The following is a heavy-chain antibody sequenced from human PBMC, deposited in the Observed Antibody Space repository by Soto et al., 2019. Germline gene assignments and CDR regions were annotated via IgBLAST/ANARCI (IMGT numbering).Heavy chain of an antibody. CDR3: SRDSGVAAGTDY. CDR2: IYYGGYT. V-gene: IGHV4-30-4*01. J-gene: IGHJ4*02. D-gene: IGHD6-13*01. CDR1: GGSISSGDYY. Sequence: SETLSLTCTVSGGSISSGDYYWSWIRQPPGKGLEWIGYIYYGGYTYYNPSLNSRVTMSMDTSKNQFSLKLSSVTAADTAVYFCSRDSGVAAGTDYWGQGTLVTVSS.